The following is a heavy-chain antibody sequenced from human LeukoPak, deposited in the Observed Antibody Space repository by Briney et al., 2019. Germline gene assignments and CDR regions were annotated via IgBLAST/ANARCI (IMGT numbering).Heavy chain of an antibody. CDR2: ISGNGGTT. V-gene: IGHV3-64D*06. CDR3: ARDSNYNFWSGLGYYFDY. CDR1: GFSFSSYA. J-gene: IGHJ4*02. Sequence: AGGSLRLSCSASGFSFSSYAMHWVRQAPGKGLEYVSAISGNGGTTYYADSVKGRFTISRDNSKNTLYLQMSSLRAEDTAVYYCARDSNYNFWSGLGYYFDYWGQGTLVTVSS. D-gene: IGHD3-3*01.